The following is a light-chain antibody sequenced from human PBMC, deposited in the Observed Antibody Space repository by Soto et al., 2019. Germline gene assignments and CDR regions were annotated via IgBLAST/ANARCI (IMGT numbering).Light chain of an antibody. CDR2: AAS. Sequence: DIQLTQSPSFLSASVGDRVTVTCRASQGIRSYLAWYQEKPGKAPKLLIYAASTLQSGVPSRFSGSGSGTEFTLTISSLQPEDFATYYCQQLNSYPITFGPGTKVDI. V-gene: IGKV1-9*01. CDR1: QGIRSY. J-gene: IGKJ3*01. CDR3: QQLNSYPIT.